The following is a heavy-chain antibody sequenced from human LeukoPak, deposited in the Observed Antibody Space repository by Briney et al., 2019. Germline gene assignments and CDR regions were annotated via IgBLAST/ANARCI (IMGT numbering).Heavy chain of an antibody. CDR3: TGEPIPEVDY. V-gene: IGHV3-15*01. CDR2: IKSKTDGGTT. J-gene: IGHJ4*02. D-gene: IGHD1-14*01. CDR1: GFNFNNAW. Sequence: GGSLRLSCAASGFNFNNAWMSWVRQAPGKGLEWVGRIKSKTDGGTTDYAAPVKGRFTISRDDLKNTLYLQMNSLKTEDTAVYYCTGEPIPEVDYWGQGTLVTVSS.